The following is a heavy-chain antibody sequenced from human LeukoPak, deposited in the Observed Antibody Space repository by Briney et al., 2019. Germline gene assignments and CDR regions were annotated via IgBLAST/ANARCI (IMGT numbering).Heavy chain of an antibody. CDR2: ISSSSSTI. CDR1: GFTFSSYS. V-gene: IGHV3-48*01. CDR3: ARDYARGRRDFLSGYHKRPFDY. Sequence: QPGGSLRLSCAASGFTFSSYSMNWVRQAPGKGLEWVSYISSSSSTIYYADSVKGRFTISRDNAKNSLYLQMNSLRAEDTAVYYCARDYARGRRDFLSGYHKRPFDYWGQGTLVTVSS. D-gene: IGHD3-3*01. J-gene: IGHJ4*02.